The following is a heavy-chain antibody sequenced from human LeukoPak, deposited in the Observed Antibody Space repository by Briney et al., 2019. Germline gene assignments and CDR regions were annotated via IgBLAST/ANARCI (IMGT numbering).Heavy chain of an antibody. Sequence: PSETLSLTCAVYGGSFSGYYWSWIRQPPGKGLGWIGEINHSGSTNYNPSLKSRVTISVDTSKNQFSLKLSSVTAADTAVYYCARGRTYWGQGTLVTVSS. J-gene: IGHJ4*02. V-gene: IGHV4-34*01. CDR2: INHSGST. D-gene: IGHD1-14*01. CDR1: GGSFSGYY. CDR3: ARGRTY.